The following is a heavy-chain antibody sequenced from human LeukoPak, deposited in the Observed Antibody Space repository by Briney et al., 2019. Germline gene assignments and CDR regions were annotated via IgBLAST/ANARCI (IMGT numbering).Heavy chain of an antibody. CDR2: ISGDGGST. D-gene: IGHD3-9*01. CDR3: ASTTNYDILTGYYI. V-gene: IGHV3-43*02. Sequence: GGSLRLSCAASGFTFDDYAMHWVRQAPGKGLEWVSLISGDGGSTYYADSVKGRFTISRDNSKNSLYLQMNSRRTEDTALYYCASTTNYDILTGYYIWGQGTLVTVSS. CDR1: GFTFDDYA. J-gene: IGHJ4*02.